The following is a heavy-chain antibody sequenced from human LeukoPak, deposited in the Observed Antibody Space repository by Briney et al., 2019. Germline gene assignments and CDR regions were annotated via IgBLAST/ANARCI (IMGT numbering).Heavy chain of an antibody. D-gene: IGHD6-19*01. Sequence: GGSLRLSCAASGFTFSDYYMSWIRQAPGKGLEWVSYISSSSSYTNYADSVKGRFTISRDNAKNSLYLQMNSLKAEDTAVYYCARMEYSSGWSSWFDPWGQGTLVTVSS. CDR3: ARMEYSSGWSSWFDP. V-gene: IGHV3-11*06. J-gene: IGHJ5*02. CDR2: ISSSSSYT. CDR1: GFTFSDYY.